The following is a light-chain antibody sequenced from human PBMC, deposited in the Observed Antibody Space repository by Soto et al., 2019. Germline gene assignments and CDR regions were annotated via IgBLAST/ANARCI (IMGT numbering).Light chain of an antibody. CDR1: QGISSW. V-gene: IGKV1-12*01. J-gene: IGKJ5*01. CDR2: AAS. CDR3: QQDNSFPIT. Sequence: DIQMTQSPSSVSASVGDRVTVTCRASQGISSWLAWYQKKPGKAPKLLIYAASSLQSGVPSRFSGSGSGTDFTLTISRLQPEDCAIYFCQQDNSFPITFCQGTRLEIK.